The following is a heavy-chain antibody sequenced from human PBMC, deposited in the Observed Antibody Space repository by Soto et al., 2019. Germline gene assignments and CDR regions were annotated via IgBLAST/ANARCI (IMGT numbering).Heavy chain of an antibody. CDR1: WLSLRTSAVG. V-gene: IGHV2-5*02. CDR2: IYGDDNK. D-gene: IGHD3-16*01. J-gene: IGHJ6*02. Sequence: SGPTLVNPTQTLTLTCTFSWLSLRTSAVGVGWIRQPPGKALEWLALIYGDDNKLYSPSLKSRLTITKDTSKNQVVFTMTNMDPVDTATYYCANRRDYGRMDVWGQGTTVTVS. CDR3: ANRRDYGRMDV.